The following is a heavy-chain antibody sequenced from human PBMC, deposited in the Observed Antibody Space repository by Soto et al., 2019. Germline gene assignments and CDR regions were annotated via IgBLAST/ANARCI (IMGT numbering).Heavy chain of an antibody. V-gene: IGHV5-10-1*01. Sequence: GESLKISCTGFGYTFTTFWISWVRQMPGKGLEWMGRIDPRDSYVNYSPSFQAHVTISADKSISTAYLQWGSLKASDTAMYYCARLYCTTSTCDSWFDPWGQGTLVTVSS. CDR2: IDPRDSYV. D-gene: IGHD2-2*01. CDR1: GYTFTTFW. CDR3: ARLYCTTSTCDSWFDP. J-gene: IGHJ5*02.